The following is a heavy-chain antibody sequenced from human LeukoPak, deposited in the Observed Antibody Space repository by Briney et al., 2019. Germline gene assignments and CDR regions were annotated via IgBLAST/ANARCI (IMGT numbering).Heavy chain of an antibody. CDR2: IYTSGST. CDR3: AREGGYYDSGSQYTDLSNFDY. Sequence: PSETLSLTCTVSGGSISSYYWSWIRQPAGKGLEWIGRIYTSGSTNYNPSLKSRVTMSVDTSKNQFSLKLSSVTAADTAVYYCAREGGYYDSGSQYTDLSNFDYWGQGALVTI. D-gene: IGHD3-10*01. J-gene: IGHJ4*01. CDR1: GGSISSYY. V-gene: IGHV4-4*07.